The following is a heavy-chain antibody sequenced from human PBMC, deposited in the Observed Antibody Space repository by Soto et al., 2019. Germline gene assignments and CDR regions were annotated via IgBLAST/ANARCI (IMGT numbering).Heavy chain of an antibody. CDR3: AKDLVPDIVLMVYAS. Sequence: PGGSLRLSCAASGFTFSSYWMSLVRQAPGKGLEWVANIKQDGSEKYYVDSVKGRFTISRDNAKNTLYLQMNSLRAEDTAVYYCAKDLVPDIVLMVYASWGQGTLVTVSS. D-gene: IGHD2-8*01. V-gene: IGHV3-7*03. CDR1: GFTFSSYW. CDR2: IKQDGSEK. J-gene: IGHJ4*02.